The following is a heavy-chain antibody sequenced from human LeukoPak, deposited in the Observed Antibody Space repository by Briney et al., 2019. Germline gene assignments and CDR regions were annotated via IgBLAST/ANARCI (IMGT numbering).Heavy chain of an antibody. J-gene: IGHJ4*02. CDR3: ARDREGGYDY. CDR1: GFTFSDDF. CDR2: LRTGGGSA. D-gene: IGHD5-12*01. V-gene: IGHV3-23*01. Sequence: GGSLRLSCAASGFTFSDDFMNWVRQAPGKGLEWVSTLRTGGGSAYYADSVKGRFTISRDNSKNTLFLQMSSLIGEDTAVYYCARDREGGYDYWGQGTLVTVSS.